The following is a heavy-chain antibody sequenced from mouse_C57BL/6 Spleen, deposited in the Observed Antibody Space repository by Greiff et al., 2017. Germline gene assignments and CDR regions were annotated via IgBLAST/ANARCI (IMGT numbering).Heavy chain of an antibody. Sequence: VQLQQSGPELVKPGASVKISCKASGYAFSSSWMNWVKQRPGKGLEWIGRIYPGDGDTNYNGKFKGKATLTADKSSSTAYMQLSSLTSEDSAVYFCGYYYGSSSFAYWGQGTLVTVSA. J-gene: IGHJ3*01. CDR3: GYYYGSSSFAY. V-gene: IGHV1-82*01. CDR2: IYPGDGDT. CDR1: GYAFSSSW. D-gene: IGHD1-1*01.